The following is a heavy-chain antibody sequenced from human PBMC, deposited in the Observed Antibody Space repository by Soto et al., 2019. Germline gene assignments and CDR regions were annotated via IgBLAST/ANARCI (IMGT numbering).Heavy chain of an antibody. Sequence: QVQLKESGPGLVKPADTLSLKCTVSGGSITPYYWSWIRQTPGGGLEWIGYVSYNGNTNYNPSLKSRVSISADTSKNEFSLKLTSLTAADAAIYFCARQQYTVVTAFDVWGQGTMVAVS. J-gene: IGHJ3*01. CDR3: ARQQYTVVTAFDV. CDR2: VSYNGNT. CDR1: GGSITPYY. D-gene: IGHD2-15*01. V-gene: IGHV4-59*07.